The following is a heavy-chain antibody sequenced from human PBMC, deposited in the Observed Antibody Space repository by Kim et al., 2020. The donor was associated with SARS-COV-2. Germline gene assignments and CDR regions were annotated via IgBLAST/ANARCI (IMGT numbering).Heavy chain of an antibody. D-gene: IGHD6-19*01. CDR3: ARDLEEYDGGIAVATDY. J-gene: IGHJ4*01. CDR1: GGTFSSYA. CDR2: IIPILGIA. Sequence: SVKVSCKASGGTFSSYAISWVRQAPGQGLEWMGRIIPILGIANYAQKFQGRVTITADKSTSTAYMELSSLRSEDTAVYYCARDLEEYDGGIAVATDYWG. V-gene: IGHV1-69*04.